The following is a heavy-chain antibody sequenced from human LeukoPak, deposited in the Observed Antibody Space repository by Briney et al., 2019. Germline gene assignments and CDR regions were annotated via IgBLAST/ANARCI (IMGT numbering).Heavy chain of an antibody. CDR3: VRQWMRDSGAYYDFHH. CDR2: IYYRGSA. D-gene: IGHD3-22*01. V-gene: IGHV4-39*01. CDR1: GGSISSSNYY. Sequence: SETPSLTCTVSGGSISSSNYYWGWIRQPPGKGLEWIGTIYYRGSAYYNPSLKSRVTISVDTSKNQFSLKLSSVTAADTAVYYCVRQWMRDSGAYYDFHHWGQGTLVTVST. J-gene: IGHJ4*02.